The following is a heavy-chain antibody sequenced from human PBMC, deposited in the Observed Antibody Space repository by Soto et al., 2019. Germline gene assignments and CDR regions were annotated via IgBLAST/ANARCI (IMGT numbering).Heavy chain of an antibody. Sequence: QVQLVQSGAEVKEPGASVKVSCRASGYTFTAYHIHWVRQAPGQGLEWMGWINCNNGGTNYAQKFQGWVTMTGDTSINTAYMELSRLTSDDTALYFCARVSSSYLVALFMDVWGQGTTVTVSS. J-gene: IGHJ6*02. CDR2: INCNNGGT. CDR3: ARVSSSYLVALFMDV. V-gene: IGHV1-2*04. D-gene: IGHD6-13*01. CDR1: GYTFTAYH.